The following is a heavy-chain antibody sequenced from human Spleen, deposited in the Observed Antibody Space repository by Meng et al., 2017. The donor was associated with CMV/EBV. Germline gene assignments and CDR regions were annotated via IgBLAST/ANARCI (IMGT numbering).Heavy chain of an antibody. Sequence: CKASEGTFRTYAVAWVRQAPGQGLEWMGRIIPIYGTTNYAQKFQGRVTITTDESTGTAYMELSSLRSEDAAFYYCARSCNGNTCPFDFWGQGTLVTVSS. J-gene: IGHJ4*02. CDR3: ARSCNGNTCPFDF. D-gene: IGHD2/OR15-2a*01. CDR2: IIPIYGTT. V-gene: IGHV1-69*05. CDR1: EGTFRTYA.